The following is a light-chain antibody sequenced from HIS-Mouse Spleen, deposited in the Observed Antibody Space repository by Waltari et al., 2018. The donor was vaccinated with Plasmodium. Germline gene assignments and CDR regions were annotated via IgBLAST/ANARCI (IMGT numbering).Light chain of an antibody. Sequence: SYQPTQPPSVSVSPGQTARITSPGDALPINYSSWYQQKSGQAPVLVIDEDSKRPSGIPERFSGSSSGTMATLTISGAQVEDEADYYCYSTDSSGNHRVFGGGTKLTVL. CDR2: EDS. CDR3: YSTDSSGNHRV. CDR1: ALPINY. V-gene: IGLV3-10*01. J-gene: IGLJ3*02.